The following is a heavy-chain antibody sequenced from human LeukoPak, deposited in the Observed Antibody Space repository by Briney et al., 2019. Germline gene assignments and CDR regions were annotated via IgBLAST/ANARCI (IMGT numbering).Heavy chain of an antibody. CDR1: GYSFTSYW. CDR2: IDPSDSYT. CDR3: ARGFYGSGSPFDY. V-gene: IGHV5-10-1*01. D-gene: IGHD3-10*01. J-gene: IGHJ4*02. Sequence: GESRQISCKGSGYSFTSYWISGVRQMPGKGLEWMGRIDPSDSYTNYSPSFQGHVTISADKSISTAYLQWSSLKASDTAMYYCARGFYGSGSPFDYWGQGTLVTVSS.